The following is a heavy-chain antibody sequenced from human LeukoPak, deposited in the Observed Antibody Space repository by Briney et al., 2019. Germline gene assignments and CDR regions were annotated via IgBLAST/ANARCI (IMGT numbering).Heavy chain of an antibody. CDR2: ISSSSSYI. CDR3: ARAPDDFWSGYQADV. Sequence: GGSLRLSCAASGFTFSSYSMNWVRQAPGKGLEWVSSISSSSSYIYYADSVKGRFTISRDNAKNSLYLQMNSLRAEDTAVYYCARAPDDFWSGYQADVWGQGTTVTVSS. D-gene: IGHD3-3*01. CDR1: GFTFSSYS. V-gene: IGHV3-21*01. J-gene: IGHJ6*02.